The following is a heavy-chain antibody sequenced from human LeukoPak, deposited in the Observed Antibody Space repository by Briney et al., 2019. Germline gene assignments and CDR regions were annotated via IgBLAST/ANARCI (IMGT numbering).Heavy chain of an antibody. J-gene: IGHJ6*03. CDR1: GASISTYY. CDR2: MYTSGST. CDR3: ARFSYYYYYMDV. V-gene: IGHV4-4*07. Sequence: SETLSLTCTVSGASISTYYWSWIRQPAGKGLEWIGRMYTSGSTNYNPSLKSRVTMSVDTSKNQLSLKLSSVTAADTAVYYCARFSYYYYYMDVWGKGTTVTVSS.